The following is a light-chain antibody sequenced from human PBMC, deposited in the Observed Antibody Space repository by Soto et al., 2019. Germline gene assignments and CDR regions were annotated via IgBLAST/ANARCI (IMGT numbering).Light chain of an antibody. Sequence: ELVLTQSPDTLSLSPGERATLSCRASQSVRSNYLAWYQQKPGQAPRFLIYDPSSRATGIPDRFSGSGSGTDFTLTISRLEPEDFAVYYCQQYGSSPLTFGGGTKVEIK. V-gene: IGKV3-20*01. CDR1: QSVRSNY. CDR2: DPS. CDR3: QQYGSSPLT. J-gene: IGKJ4*01.